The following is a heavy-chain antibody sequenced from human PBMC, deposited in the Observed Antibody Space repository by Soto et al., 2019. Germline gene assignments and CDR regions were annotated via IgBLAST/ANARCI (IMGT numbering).Heavy chain of an antibody. D-gene: IGHD3-3*01. CDR2: ISAYNGNT. CDR3: ARYYDFWSGPYYYYYGMDV. J-gene: IGHJ6*02. Sequence: QVQLVQSGAEVKKPGASVKVSCKASGYTFTSYGISWARQAPGQGLEWMGWISAYNGNTNYAQKLQSRVTMTTDTSTSTAYMELRSLRSDDTAVYYCARYYDFWSGPYYYYYGMDVWGQGTTVTVSS. CDR1: GYTFTSYG. V-gene: IGHV1-18*01.